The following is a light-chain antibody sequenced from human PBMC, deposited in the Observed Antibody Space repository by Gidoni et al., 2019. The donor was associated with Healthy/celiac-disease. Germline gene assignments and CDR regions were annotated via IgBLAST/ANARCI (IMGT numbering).Light chain of an antibody. CDR3: QQRSNWPLT. CDR2: DAS. V-gene: IGKV3-11*01. J-gene: IGKJ4*01. CDR1: QSVSSY. Sequence: EIVLTQSPATLSLSPGARATLSCRASQSVSSYLAWYQQKPGQAPRLLIYDASNRATGSPARFRGSESGTDFTLTISSLEPEDFAVYYCQQRSNWPLTFGGGTKVEIK.